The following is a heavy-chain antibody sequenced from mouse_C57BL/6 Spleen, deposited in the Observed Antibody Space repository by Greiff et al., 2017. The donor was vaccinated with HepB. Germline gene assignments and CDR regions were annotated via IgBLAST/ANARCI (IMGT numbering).Heavy chain of an antibody. J-gene: IGHJ2*01. CDR2: IYPRSGNT. V-gene: IGHV1-81*01. Sequence: QVQLKQSGAELARPGASVKLSCKASGYTFTSYGISWVKQRTGQGLEWIGEIYPRSGNTYYNEKFKGKATLTADKSSSTAYMELRSLTSEDSAVYFCARKAPHVPVDYWGQGTTLTVSS. CDR1: GYTFTSYG. CDR3: ARKAPHVPVDY.